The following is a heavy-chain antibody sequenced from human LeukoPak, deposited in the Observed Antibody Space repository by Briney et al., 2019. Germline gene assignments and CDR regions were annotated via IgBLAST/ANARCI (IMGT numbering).Heavy chain of an antibody. V-gene: IGHV4-4*07. D-gene: IGHD1-26*01. CDR3: ARNEYSGSLDY. CDR2: IYTSGST. CDR1: GGSISSYY. Sequence: SETLSLTCTVSGGSISSYYWSWIRQPAGKGLEWIGRIYTSGSTNYNPSLKSRVTISVDKSKNQFSLKLSSVTAADTAVYYCARNEYSGSLDYWGQGTLVTVSS. J-gene: IGHJ4*02.